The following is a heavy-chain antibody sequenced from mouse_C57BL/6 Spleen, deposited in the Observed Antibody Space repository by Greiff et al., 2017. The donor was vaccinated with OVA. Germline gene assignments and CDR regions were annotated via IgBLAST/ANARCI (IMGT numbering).Heavy chain of an antibody. V-gene: IGHV1-55*01. J-gene: IGHJ2*01. D-gene: IGHD1-2*01. CDR2: IYPGSGST. Sequence: QVQLQQPGAEFVKPGAPVKMSCKASGYTFTSFRITWVTQGPGQGLEWTGAIYPGSGSTNYNEKFKSKATLTVDTSSSTAYMQLTSLTSGNSAVYYCARWGTTADYFDYWGQGTTLTVSS. CDR3: ARWGTTADYFDY. CDR1: GYTFTSFR.